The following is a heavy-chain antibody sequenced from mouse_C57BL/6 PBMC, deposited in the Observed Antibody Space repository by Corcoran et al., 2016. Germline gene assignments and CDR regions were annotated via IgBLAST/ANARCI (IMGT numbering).Heavy chain of an antibody. CDR1: GYTFTDYN. CDR3: ARCYYGNPYAMDY. D-gene: IGHD2-1*01. CDR2: INPNNGGT. J-gene: IGHJ4*01. V-gene: IGHV1-18*01. Sequence: EVQLQQSGPELVKPGASVKIPCKASGYTFTDYNMDWVKQSHGKSLEWIGDINPNNGGTIYNQKFKGKATLTVDKSSSTAYMELHSLTSEDTAVYYCARCYYGNPYAMDYWGQGTSVTVSS.